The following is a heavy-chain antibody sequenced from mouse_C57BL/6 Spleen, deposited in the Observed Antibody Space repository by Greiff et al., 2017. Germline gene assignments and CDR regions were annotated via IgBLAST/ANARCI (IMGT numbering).Heavy chain of an antibody. Sequence: VQLQQPGTELVKPGASVKLSCKASGYTFTSYWMHWVKQRPGQGLEWIGTINPSNGGTNSNETFKSKATLTVDKSSSTAYMQLISLTSEDSSVCYCARGEMGDDGNFDYWGQGTTLTVSS. CDR2: INPSNGGT. J-gene: IGHJ2*01. CDR1: GYTFTSYW. V-gene: IGHV1-53*01. CDR3: ARGEMGDDGNFDY. D-gene: IGHD2-12*01.